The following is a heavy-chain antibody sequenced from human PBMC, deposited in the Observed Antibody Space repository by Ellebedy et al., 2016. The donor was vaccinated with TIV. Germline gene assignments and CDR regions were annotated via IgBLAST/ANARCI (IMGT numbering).Heavy chain of an antibody. CDR3: ATSAAIDAFDI. CDR2: LYYSGST. Sequence: SETLSLXXSVSGGSVIRNGHYCTWIRQPPGKGLEWIGGLYYSGSTWYNPSLTSRVTIYVDTSKNLFSMRLRSVTAADTAVYYCATSAAIDAFDIWGQGTIVTVSS. V-gene: IGHV4-39*02. D-gene: IGHD6-25*01. CDR1: GGSVIRNGHY. J-gene: IGHJ3*02.